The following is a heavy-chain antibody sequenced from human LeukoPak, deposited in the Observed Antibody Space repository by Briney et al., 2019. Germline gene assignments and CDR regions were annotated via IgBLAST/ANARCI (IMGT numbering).Heavy chain of an antibody. J-gene: IGHJ4*02. D-gene: IGHD1-26*01. Sequence: GGSLRLSCAASGFTFSSHSVNWVRQAPGKGLEWVSSISSSSTYIYYADSVKGRFTISRDNAKNSLYLQMYSLRAEDTAVYYCARDLYSGSPSDYWGQGTLVTVSS. CDR3: ARDLYSGSPSDY. V-gene: IGHV3-21*01. CDR2: ISSSSTYI. CDR1: GFTFSSHS.